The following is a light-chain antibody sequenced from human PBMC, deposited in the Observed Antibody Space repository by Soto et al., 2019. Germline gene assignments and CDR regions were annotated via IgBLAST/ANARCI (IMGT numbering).Light chain of an antibody. CDR3: LSYADTAYV. CDR2: EVS. Sequence: QSALTQPPSASGSPGQSVTISCAGTSSDVGGYNYVSWYQQYPGKVPKLMIYEVSELPSGVPDRCSGSKSGNTAFLTVSGFQGEDEADYYCLSYADTAYVFGTGTKLTVL. CDR1: SSDVGGYNY. V-gene: IGLV2-8*01. J-gene: IGLJ1*01.